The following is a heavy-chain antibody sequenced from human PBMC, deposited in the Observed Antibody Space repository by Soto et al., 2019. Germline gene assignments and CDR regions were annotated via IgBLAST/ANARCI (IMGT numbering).Heavy chain of an antibody. CDR2: VTGGGHTT. D-gene: IGHD3-10*01. J-gene: IGHJ6*02. CDR1: GFTFSRYA. Sequence: PGGALRLSCAASGFTFSRYARSWVRQAPGKGLEWVSTVTGGGHTTYNADSVNGRFTISRDNSKDTLYLQMNNLRAEDTAIYYCASSSGDLDVYGMDIWGPGTTVTVYS. CDR3: ASSSGDLDVYGMDI. V-gene: IGHV3-23*01.